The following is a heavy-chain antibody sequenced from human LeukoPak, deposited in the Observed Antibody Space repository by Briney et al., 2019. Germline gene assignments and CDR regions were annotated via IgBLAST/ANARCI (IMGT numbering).Heavy chain of an antibody. CDR1: GYTFTGYY. CDR2: INPNSGGT. Sequence: ASVKVSCKASGYTFTGYYMHWVRQAPGQGLEWMGWINPNSGGTNYAQKFQGRVTMTRDTSISTAYMELSRLRSDDTAVYYCARPKEIWRAAADFDYWGQGTLVTVSS. V-gene: IGHV1-2*02. D-gene: IGHD6-13*01. CDR3: ARPKEIWRAAADFDY. J-gene: IGHJ4*02.